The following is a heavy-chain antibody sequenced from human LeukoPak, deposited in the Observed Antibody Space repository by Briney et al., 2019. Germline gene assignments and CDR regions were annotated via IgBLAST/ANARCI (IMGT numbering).Heavy chain of an antibody. V-gene: IGHV1-8*01. D-gene: IGHD5-24*01. CDR2: MNPNSGNT. Sequence: ASVKVSCKASGYTFTSYDINWVRQATGQGLGWMGWMNPNSGNTGYAQKLQGRVTMTRNTSISTAYMELSSLRSEDTAVYYCARGMRWLQSLYYWGQGTLVTVSS. J-gene: IGHJ4*02. CDR1: GYTFTSYD. CDR3: ARGMRWLQSLYY.